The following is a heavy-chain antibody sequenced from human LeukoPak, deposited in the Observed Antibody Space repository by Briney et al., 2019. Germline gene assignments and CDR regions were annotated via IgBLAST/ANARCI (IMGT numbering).Heavy chain of an antibody. CDR1: GFTFSNAW. D-gene: IGHD2-2*01. V-gene: IGHV3-15*01. CDR2: IKSKTDGGTT. Sequence: GGSLRLSCAASGFTFSNAWMSWVRQAPGKGLEWVGRIKSKTDGGTTDYAAPVKGRFTISRDDSKNTLYLQMNSLKTEDTAVYYCTAIYCSSTSCYYGRDYWGQGTLVTVSS. J-gene: IGHJ4*02. CDR3: TAIYCSSTSCYYGRDY.